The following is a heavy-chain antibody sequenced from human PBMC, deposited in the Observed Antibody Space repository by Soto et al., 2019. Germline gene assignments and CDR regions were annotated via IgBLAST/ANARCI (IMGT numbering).Heavy chain of an antibody. CDR1: GGSISSGGYY. D-gene: IGHD5-12*01. V-gene: IGHV4-31*03. J-gene: IGHJ5*02. CDR2: IYYSGST. Sequence: QVQLQESGPGLVKPSQTLSLTCTVSGGSISSGGYYWSWIRQHPGKGLEWIGYIYYSGSTYYNPHPXRRVTISVAPXXTXFHXKVGSVTAADTAVYYCAREGGSDIGVGLRGSWFDPWGQGTLVTVSS. CDR3: AREGGSDIGVGLRGSWFDP.